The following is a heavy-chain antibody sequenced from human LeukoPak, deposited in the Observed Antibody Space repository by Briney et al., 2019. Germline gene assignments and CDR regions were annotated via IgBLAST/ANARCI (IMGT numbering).Heavy chain of an antibody. CDR1: GFTVSSNY. D-gene: IGHD6-13*01. V-gene: IGHV3-66*01. Sequence: GGSLRLSCAASGFTVSSNYMSWVRQAPGKGLEWVSVIYSGGSTYYADSVKGRFTISRDNSPNTLYLQMNSLRAEDTAVYYCARCGSSWYFDYWGQGTLVTVSS. J-gene: IGHJ4*02. CDR2: IYSGGST. CDR3: ARCGSSWYFDY.